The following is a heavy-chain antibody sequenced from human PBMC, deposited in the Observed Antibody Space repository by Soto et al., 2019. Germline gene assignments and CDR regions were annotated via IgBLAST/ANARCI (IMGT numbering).Heavy chain of an antibody. CDR1: GFTVSSNY. J-gene: IGHJ5*02. Sequence: PGGSLRLSCAASGFTVSSNYMSWVRQAPGKGLEWVSVIYSGGSTYYADSVKGRFTISRDNSKNTLYLQMNSLRAEDTAVYYCAREILDPGYWFDPWGQGTLVNVSS. CDR2: IYSGGST. D-gene: IGHD1-1*01. CDR3: AREILDPGYWFDP. V-gene: IGHV3-66*01.